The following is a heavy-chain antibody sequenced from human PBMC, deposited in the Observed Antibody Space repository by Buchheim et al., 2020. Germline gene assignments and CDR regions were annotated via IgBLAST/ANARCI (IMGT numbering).Heavy chain of an antibody. CDR3: ARVPGYCSSTSCYSYYYYGMDV. J-gene: IGHJ6*02. D-gene: IGHD2-2*02. CDR2: IIPIFGTA. Sequence: QVQLVQSGAEVKKPGPSLKVSSKASGGTFSSYAISWVRQAPGQGLEWMGGIIPIFGTANYAQKFQGRVTITAAKSTSTAYMELSSLRSEDTAVYYCARVPGYCSSTSCYSYYYYGMDVWGQGTT. V-gene: IGHV1-69*06. CDR1: GGTFSSYA.